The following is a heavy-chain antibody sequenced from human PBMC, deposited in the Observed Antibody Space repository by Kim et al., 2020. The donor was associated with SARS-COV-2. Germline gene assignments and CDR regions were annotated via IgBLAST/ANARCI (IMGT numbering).Heavy chain of an antibody. V-gene: IGHV4-39*01. CDR2: IYYSGSS. J-gene: IGHJ5*02. CDR3: ARHLSIRGVIPQISWFDT. D-gene: IGHD3-10*01. CDR1: GGSISSCSYY. Sequence: SETLSLTCTVSGGSISSCSYYWGWNRQPPGKGLVWIGSIYYSGSSYYNPSLKSRVTISVDTSKYPFPLKQSPVTAADTAVYYGARHLSIRGVIPQISWFDTWGEGTLVTVSS.